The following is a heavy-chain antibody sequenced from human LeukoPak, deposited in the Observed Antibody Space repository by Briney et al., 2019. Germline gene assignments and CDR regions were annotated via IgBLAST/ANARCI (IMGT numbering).Heavy chain of an antibody. D-gene: IGHD3-22*01. CDR2: IYYSGST. J-gene: IGHJ5*02. V-gene: IGHV4-59*01. Sequence: SETLSLTCTVSGGSISSYYWSWIRQPPGKGLEWIGYIYYSGSTNYNPSLKSRVTISVDTSKNQFSLKLSSVTAADTAVYYCARYYDSSGYYTWFDPWGQGTLVTVSS. CDR1: GGSISSYY. CDR3: ARYYDSSGYYTWFDP.